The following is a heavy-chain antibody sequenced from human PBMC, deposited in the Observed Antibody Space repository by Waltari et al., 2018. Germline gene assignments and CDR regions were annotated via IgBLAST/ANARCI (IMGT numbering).Heavy chain of an antibody. D-gene: IGHD5-12*01. CDR2: ILPIFVTA. CDR1: GGTFSSYA. J-gene: IGHJ4*02. CDR3: ARASMNDGRDGYTQWDY. V-gene: IGHV1-69*05. Sequence: VQLVQSGAEVKKPGSSVKVSCKASGGTFSSYASSWVRQAPGQGLEWMGGILPIFVTATYAQKFQGRFTITTDESTSTAYMELSSLRSEDTAVYYCARASMNDGRDGYTQWDYWGQGTLVIVSS.